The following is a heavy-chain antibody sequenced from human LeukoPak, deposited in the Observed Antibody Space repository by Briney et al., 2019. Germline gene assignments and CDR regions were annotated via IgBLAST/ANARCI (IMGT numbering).Heavy chain of an antibody. V-gene: IGHV3-30*18. D-gene: IGHD3-10*01. Sequence: PGRSLRLSCAASGFTFNNYGIYWVRQAPGKGLGWVAAISYDGSNKYYADSVKGRFTISRDTSKNTLYLQMNSLRAEDTAVYYCAKDWGSGSYSAHFDYWGQGTLVTVSS. J-gene: IGHJ4*02. CDR2: ISYDGSNK. CDR1: GFTFNNYG. CDR3: AKDWGSGSYSAHFDY.